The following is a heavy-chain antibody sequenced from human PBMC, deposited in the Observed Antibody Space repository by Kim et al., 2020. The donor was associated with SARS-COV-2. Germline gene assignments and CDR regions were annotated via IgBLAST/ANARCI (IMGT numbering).Heavy chain of an antibody. CDR1: GYTFTSYD. V-gene: IGHV1-8*01. CDR2: MNPNSGNT. J-gene: IGHJ4*02. D-gene: IGHD3-10*01. CDR3: ARGNTMVRGVIKMRAFDY. Sequence: ASVKVSCKASGYTFTSYDINWVRQATGQGLEWMGWMNPNSGNTGYAQKFQGRVTMTRNTSISTAYMELSSLRSEDTAVYYCARGNTMVRGVIKMRAFDYWGQGTLVTVSS.